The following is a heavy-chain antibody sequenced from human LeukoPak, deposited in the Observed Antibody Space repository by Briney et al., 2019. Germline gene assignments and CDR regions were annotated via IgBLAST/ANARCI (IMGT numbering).Heavy chain of an antibody. CDR1: GFTFSSYA. D-gene: IGHD2-2*01. Sequence: GGSLRLSCAASGFTFSSYALSWVRQAPGKGLEWVSAISGSGGSTYYADSVKGRFTISRDNSKNTLYLQMNSLRAEDTAVYYCAKVRSTSCYCFPDYWGQGTLVTVSS. CDR3: AKVRSTSCYCFPDY. V-gene: IGHV3-23*01. CDR2: ISGSGGST. J-gene: IGHJ4*02.